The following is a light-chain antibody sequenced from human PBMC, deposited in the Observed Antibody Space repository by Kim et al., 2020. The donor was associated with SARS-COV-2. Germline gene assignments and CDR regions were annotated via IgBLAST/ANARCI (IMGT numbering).Light chain of an antibody. Sequence: VTTSCCRSSSIVAYNYVSWYQQHPGKAPKLLIYDINRRPSGVPDRFSGSKSGTTATLAISGLQTGDEADYYCGTWASSLSAEVFGGGTQLTVL. CDR2: DIN. J-gene: IGLJ2*01. V-gene: IGLV1-51*01. CDR1: SSIVAYNY. CDR3: GTWASSLSAEV.